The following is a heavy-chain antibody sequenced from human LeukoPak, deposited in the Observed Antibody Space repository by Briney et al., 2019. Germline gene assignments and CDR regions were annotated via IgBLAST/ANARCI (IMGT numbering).Heavy chain of an antibody. J-gene: IGHJ4*02. V-gene: IGHV3-23*01. CDR3: AKDKRLVQLTTNLARRSYFDH. D-gene: IGHD6-19*01. CDR2: ISSSGGST. Sequence: GGSLRLSCAASGFTFSSYAMSWVRQAPGKGLEWVSSISSSGGSTYYADSVKGRFTISRDNSKNTLYLQMNSLRAEDTAVYYCAKDKRLVQLTTNLARRSYFDHGGQGTLVTVSS. CDR1: GFTFSSYA.